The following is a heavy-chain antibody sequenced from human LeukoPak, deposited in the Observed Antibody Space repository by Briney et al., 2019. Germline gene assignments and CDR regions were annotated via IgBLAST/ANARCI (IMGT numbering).Heavy chain of an antibody. D-gene: IGHD3-3*01. Sequence: GGSLRLSCAASGFTFSSYAMSWVRQAPGEGLEWVSAISGSGGSTYYADSVKGRFTISRDNSKNTLYLQMNSLRAEDTAVYYCAKDPDDFWSGYYNGGPFDYWGQGTLVTVSS. CDR1: GFTFSSYA. V-gene: IGHV3-23*01. CDR2: ISGSGGST. J-gene: IGHJ4*02. CDR3: AKDPDDFWSGYYNGGPFDY.